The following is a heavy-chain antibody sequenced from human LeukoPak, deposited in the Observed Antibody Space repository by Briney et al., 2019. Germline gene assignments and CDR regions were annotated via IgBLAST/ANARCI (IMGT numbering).Heavy chain of an antibody. Sequence: ASVKVSCKASGGTFSSYAISWVRQAPGQGLEWMGRIIPILGIANYAQKFQGRVTITADKSTSTAYMELSSLRSEDTAVYYCARVSYGDNFGSPQLRGYDYWGQGTLVTVSS. D-gene: IGHD4-17*01. CDR2: IIPILGIA. J-gene: IGHJ4*02. CDR3: ARVSYGDNFGSPQLRGYDY. CDR1: GGTFSSYA. V-gene: IGHV1-69*04.